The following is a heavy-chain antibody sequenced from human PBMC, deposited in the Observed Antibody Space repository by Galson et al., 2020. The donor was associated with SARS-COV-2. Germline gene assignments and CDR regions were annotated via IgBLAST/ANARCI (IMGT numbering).Heavy chain of an antibody. CDR2: IWYDGSNK. D-gene: IGHD3-22*01. CDR1: GFTFSSYG. V-gene: IGHV3-33*01. J-gene: IGHJ6*02. Sequence: GESLKISCAASGFTFSSYGLHWVRQAPGKGLEWVAVIWYDGSNKYYADSVKGRFTISRDNSKNTLYLQMNSLRAEDTAVYYCARDRDIEDYYGSSGPPDYGMDVWGQGTTVTVSS. CDR3: ARDRDIEDYYGSSGPPDYGMDV.